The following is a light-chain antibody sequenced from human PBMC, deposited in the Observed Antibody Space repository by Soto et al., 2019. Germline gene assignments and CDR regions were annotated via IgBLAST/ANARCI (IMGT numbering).Light chain of an antibody. CDR2: DAS. CDR1: QSVSNS. Sequence: EVVLTQSPATLSLSPGERATLSCRASQSVSNSLAWYQQRPGQAPRLLIYDASNRATGIPARFSGSGSGTDFTLTITSLEPEDFAVYYCQQRSNWPPRVTFGGGTKVEIK. J-gene: IGKJ4*01. V-gene: IGKV3-11*01. CDR3: QQRSNWPPRVT.